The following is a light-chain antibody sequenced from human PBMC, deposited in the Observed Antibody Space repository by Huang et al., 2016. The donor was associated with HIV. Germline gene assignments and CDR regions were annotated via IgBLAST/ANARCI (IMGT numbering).Light chain of an antibody. CDR1: QSVTSNY. Sequence: EIVLTQSPDTLSLSPGERATVSCRASQSVTSNYLAWYQQRPGQAPKLRIYGASTRATGIPDRFSGSGSGTDFTLTISRLAPEDFAVYYCQQFGSSPPYSFGQGTKLEIK. CDR3: QQFGSSPPYS. J-gene: IGKJ2*03. CDR2: GAS. V-gene: IGKV3-20*01.